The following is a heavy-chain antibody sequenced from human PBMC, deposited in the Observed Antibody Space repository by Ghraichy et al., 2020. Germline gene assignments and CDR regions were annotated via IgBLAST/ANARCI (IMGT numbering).Heavy chain of an antibody. D-gene: IGHD1-26*01. V-gene: IGHV4-59*01. CDR2: IYYSGST. CDR1: GGSISSYY. CDR3: ARGLWEQQYNWFDP. Sequence: ETLSLTCTVSGGSISSYYWSWIRQPPGKGLEWIGYIYYSGSTNYNPSLKSRVTISVDTSKNQFSLKLSSVTAADTAVYYCARGLWEQQYNWFDPWGQGTLVTVSS. J-gene: IGHJ5*02.